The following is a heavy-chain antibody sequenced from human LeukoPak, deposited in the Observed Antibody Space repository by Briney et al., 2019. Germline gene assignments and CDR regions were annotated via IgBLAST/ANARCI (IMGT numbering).Heavy chain of an antibody. CDR1: GFTFSSYG. J-gene: IGHJ4*02. CDR3: AKRIQSAMAMGY. Sequence: GGSLRLSCAASGFTFSSYGMHWVRQAPGKGLEWVSFIRYDGSNEYYADSVRGRFTISRDNSKNTMYLQMNSLRAEDTAVYYCAKRIQSAMAMGYWGQGTLVTVSS. CDR2: IRYDGSNE. D-gene: IGHD5-18*01. V-gene: IGHV3-30*02.